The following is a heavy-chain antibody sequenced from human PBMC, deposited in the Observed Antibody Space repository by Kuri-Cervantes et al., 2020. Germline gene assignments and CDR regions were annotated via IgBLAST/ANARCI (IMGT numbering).Heavy chain of an antibody. J-gene: IGHJ4*02. D-gene: IGHD5-24*01. V-gene: IGHV4-38-2*01. CDR3: ARREGRWLQFWNY. Sequence: GSLRLSCAASGLPFRDYYMTWIRQAPGKGLEWIGSIYHSGSTYYNPSLKSRVTISVDTSKNQFSLKLSSVTAADTAVYYCARREGRWLQFWNYWGQGTLVTVSS. CDR2: IYHSGST. CDR1: GLPFRDYY.